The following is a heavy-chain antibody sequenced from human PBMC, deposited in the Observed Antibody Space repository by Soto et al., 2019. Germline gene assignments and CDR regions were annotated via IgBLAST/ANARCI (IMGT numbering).Heavy chain of an antibody. Sequence: GGSLRLSCAASGFTFSFYAMHWVRQAPGKGLEWVAVISYNGRNKHYVDSVKGRFTISRDNSQDTLYLQMDSLRPDDTAVYYCARQAKIGDRSQFYFDSWGQGTLVTVSS. CDR2: ISYNGRNK. V-gene: IGHV3-30*04. D-gene: IGHD3-16*01. CDR1: GFTFSFYA. J-gene: IGHJ4*02. CDR3: ARQAKIGDRSQFYFDS.